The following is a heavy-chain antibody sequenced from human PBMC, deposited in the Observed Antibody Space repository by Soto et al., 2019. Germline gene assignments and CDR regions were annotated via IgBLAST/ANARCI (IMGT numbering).Heavy chain of an antibody. CDR2: IIPILGIA. V-gene: IGHV1-69*02. CDR3: ARGGGIVRRGPYGMDV. D-gene: IGHD3-16*02. CDR1: GGTFSSYT. Sequence: QVQLVQSGAEVKQPGSSVKVSCKASGGTFSSYTISWVRQAPGQGLEWMGRIIPILGIANYAQKFQGRVTITADKSMRTAYMKLSSVRSEETAVYYCARGGGIVRRGPYGMDVWGQGTTVTVSS. J-gene: IGHJ6*02.